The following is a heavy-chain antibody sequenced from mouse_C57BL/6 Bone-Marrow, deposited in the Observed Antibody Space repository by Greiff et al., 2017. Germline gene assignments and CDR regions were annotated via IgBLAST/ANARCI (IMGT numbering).Heavy chain of an antibody. D-gene: IGHD1-1*01. CDR3: ARDEGFIFDY. Sequence: EVKVVESGGGLVQSGRSLRLSCATSGFTFSDFYMEWVRQAPGKGLEWIAACRNKANDYTTEYSASVKGRFIVSRDTSQSILYLQMNALRAEDTAIYYCARDEGFIFDYWGQGTTLTVSS. CDR1: GFTFSDFY. V-gene: IGHV7-1*01. CDR2: CRNKANDYTT. J-gene: IGHJ2*01.